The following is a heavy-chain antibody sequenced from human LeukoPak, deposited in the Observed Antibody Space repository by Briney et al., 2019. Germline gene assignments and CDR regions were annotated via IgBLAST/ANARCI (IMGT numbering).Heavy chain of an antibody. CDR3: ARRRVRRTYYGSSGYCDY. D-gene: IGHD3-22*01. J-gene: IGHJ4*02. CDR1: GGSFSGYY. CDR2: INHSGST. Sequence: SETLFLTRAVYGGSFSGYYWSWIRQPPGKGLEWIGEINHSGSTNYNPSLKSRVTISVDTSKNQFSLKLSSVTAADTAVYYCARRRVRRTYYGSSGYCDYWGQGTLVTVSS. V-gene: IGHV4-34*01.